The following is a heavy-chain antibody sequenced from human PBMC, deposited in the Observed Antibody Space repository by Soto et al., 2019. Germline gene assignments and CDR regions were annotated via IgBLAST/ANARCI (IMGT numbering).Heavy chain of an antibody. CDR3: AREVGPLLWWWGRDAFDI. D-gene: IGHD2-21*01. J-gene: IGHJ3*02. Sequence: GASVKVSCKASGYTFTSYDITWVRQATGQGLEWMGWMNPNSGNTGYAQKFQGRVTMTRNTSISTAYMELSSLRSEDTAVYYCAREVGPLLWWWGRDAFDIWGQGTMVTVSS. CDR1: GYTFTSYD. V-gene: IGHV1-8*01. CDR2: MNPNSGNT.